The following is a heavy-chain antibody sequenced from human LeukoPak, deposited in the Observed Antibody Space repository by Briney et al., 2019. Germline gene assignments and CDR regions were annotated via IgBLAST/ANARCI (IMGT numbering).Heavy chain of an antibody. CDR1: GINLSNYG. V-gene: IGHV3-23*01. CDR3: AKRGVVIRVILVGFHKAAYYFDS. CDR2: ISDSAGGT. Sequence: GGSLRLSCAVSGINLSNYGMSWVRQAPGKGLEWVAGISDSAGGTDYADSVRGRFTISRDNPKNTLYLQMNSLRAEDTAVYFCAKRGVVIRVILVGFHKAAYYFDSWGQGALVTVSS. D-gene: IGHD3-22*01. J-gene: IGHJ4*02.